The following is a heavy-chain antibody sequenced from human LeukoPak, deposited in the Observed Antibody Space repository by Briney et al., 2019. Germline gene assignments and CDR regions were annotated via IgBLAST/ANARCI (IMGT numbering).Heavy chain of an antibody. CDR3: ARHDSSGYYYYYYGMDV. J-gene: IGHJ6*02. CDR1: GGSLSSSSYY. Sequence: PSETLSLTCTVSGGSLSSSSYYWGWIRQPPGKGLEWIGRIYYSGSTYYNPSLKSRVTISVDTSKNQFSLKLSSVTAADTAVYYCARHDSSGYYYYYYGMDVWGQGTTVTVSS. V-gene: IGHV4-39*01. CDR2: IYYSGST. D-gene: IGHD3-22*01.